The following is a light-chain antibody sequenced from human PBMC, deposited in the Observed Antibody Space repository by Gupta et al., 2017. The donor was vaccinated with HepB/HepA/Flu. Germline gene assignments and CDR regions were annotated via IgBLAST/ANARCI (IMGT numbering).Light chain of an antibody. CDR2: GAS. Sequence: IVLRQSPGTLSLSPGERATLSCRASQSVSSSYLGWYQQKPGQAPRLLISGASNRATGIPDRFSGSGSGTDFTLTISRLEPEDFAVYYCHQYGSSPWTFGQGTKVEIK. V-gene: IGKV3-20*01. CDR1: QSVSSSY. CDR3: HQYGSSPWT. J-gene: IGKJ1*01.